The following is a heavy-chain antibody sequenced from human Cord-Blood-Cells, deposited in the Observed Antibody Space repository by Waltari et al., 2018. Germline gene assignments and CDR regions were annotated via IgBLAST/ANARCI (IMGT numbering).Heavy chain of an antibody. Sequence: EVQLVESGGGLVQPGGSLRLSCAASGFTFSSYSMNWVRQAPGKGLEWVSYIRRSSSTIYYADSVKGRFTISRDNAKNSLYLQMNSLRDEDTAVYYCARGGLRFLEGGAFDIWGQGTMVTVSS. J-gene: IGHJ3*02. D-gene: IGHD3-3*01. CDR1: GFTFSSYS. CDR3: ARGGLRFLEGGAFDI. CDR2: IRRSSSTI. V-gene: IGHV3-48*02.